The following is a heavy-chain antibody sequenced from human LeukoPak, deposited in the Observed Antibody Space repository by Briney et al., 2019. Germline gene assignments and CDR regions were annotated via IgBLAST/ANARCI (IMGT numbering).Heavy chain of an antibody. V-gene: IGHV1-24*01. D-gene: IGHD3-9*01. CDR2: FDPEDGET. J-gene: IGHJ4*02. CDR1: GYTLTELS. CDR3: ATGRKSSYDILTGYYPYSPFDY. Sequence: ASVKVSCKDSGYTLTELSMHWVRQAPGKGLEWMGGFDPEDGETIYAQKFQGRVTMTEDTSTDTAYMELSSLRSEDTAVYYCATGRKSSYDILTGYYPYSPFDYWGQGTLVTVSS.